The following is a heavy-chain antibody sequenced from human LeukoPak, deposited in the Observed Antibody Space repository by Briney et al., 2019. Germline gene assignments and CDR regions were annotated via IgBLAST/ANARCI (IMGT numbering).Heavy chain of an antibody. CDR1: GGSFSGYY. CDR3: ARGPLYYYDSSGYRNWFDP. D-gene: IGHD3-22*01. V-gene: IGHV4-34*01. J-gene: IGHJ5*02. CDR2: INHSGST. Sequence: SETLSLTCAVYGGSFSGYYWSWIRQPPGKGLEWIGEINHSGSTNYNPSLKSRVTISVDTSKNQFSLKLSSVTAADTAVYCCARGPLYYYDSSGYRNWFDPWGQGTLVTVSS.